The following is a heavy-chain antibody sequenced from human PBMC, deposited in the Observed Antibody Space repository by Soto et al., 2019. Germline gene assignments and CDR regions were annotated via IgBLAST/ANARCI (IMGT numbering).Heavy chain of an antibody. V-gene: IGHV4-39*07. J-gene: IGHJ4*02. Sequence: PSETLSLTCTVSGGSISRSSYYWGWIRQPPGKGLEWIGSIYYSGSTYYNPSLKSRVTISVDRSKNQFSLKLSSVTAADTAVYYCARGNVVAIDYWGQGTLVTVSS. CDR2: IYYSGST. CDR1: GGSISRSSYY. D-gene: IGHD2-21*01. CDR3: ARGNVVAIDY.